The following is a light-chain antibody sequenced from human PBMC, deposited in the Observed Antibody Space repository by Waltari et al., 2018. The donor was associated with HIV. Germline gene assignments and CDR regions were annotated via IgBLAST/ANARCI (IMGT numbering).Light chain of an antibody. V-gene: IGKV1-27*01. Sequence: IHMTQSPSSRSASLGDTLAITCRANQAIANYLTWYQQKPGQLPRILIYAASTLPSGVPSRFSGSGAGTDFTLSISSLQPEDVATYYCQNHNSGLGLTFGPGTKVEIK. CDR1: QAIANY. CDR3: QNHNSGLGLT. CDR2: AAS. J-gene: IGKJ3*01.